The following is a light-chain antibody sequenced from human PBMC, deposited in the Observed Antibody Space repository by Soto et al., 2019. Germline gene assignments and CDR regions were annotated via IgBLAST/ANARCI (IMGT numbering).Light chain of an antibody. V-gene: IGKV1-9*01. CDR3: QQLSRYPST. CDR2: DAS. J-gene: IGKJ4*01. Sequence: TQSPATLSASVGDRVTVTCRASDDITNYLAWYQQKAGKAPKLLIYDASTLYSGVPSRFSGSGSGTDFTLTISGLQPEDFATYYCQQLSRYPSTFGGGTRWIS. CDR1: DDITNY.